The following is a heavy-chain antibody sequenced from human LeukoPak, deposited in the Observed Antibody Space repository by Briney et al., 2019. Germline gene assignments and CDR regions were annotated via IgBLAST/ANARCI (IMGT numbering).Heavy chain of an antibody. J-gene: IGHJ4*02. Sequence: AGGSLRLSCAVSGITFSSYWMHWVRQDPGRGLLWVSRINTQGTYTNYADSVKGRFTISRDNAQNTLYLQMSSLRADDTAVYYCVIDLGDYNDFWGQGTLVSVSS. CDR3: VIDLGDYNDF. CDR2: INTQGTYT. V-gene: IGHV3-74*01. CDR1: GITFSSYW. D-gene: IGHD2-15*01.